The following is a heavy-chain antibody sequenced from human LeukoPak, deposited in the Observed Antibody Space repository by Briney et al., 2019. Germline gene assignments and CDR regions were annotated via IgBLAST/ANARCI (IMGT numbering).Heavy chain of an antibody. Sequence: PSETLSLTCTVSGXSISSYYWSWIRQPAGKGLEWIGHIYISGSTNYNPSLKSRVTMSVDTSRNQFSLKLSSVTAADTAVYYCASTYYDSSGYEGDYWGQGTLVTVSS. CDR1: GXSISSYY. J-gene: IGHJ4*02. D-gene: IGHD3-22*01. V-gene: IGHV4-4*07. CDR3: ASTYYDSSGYEGDY. CDR2: IYISGST.